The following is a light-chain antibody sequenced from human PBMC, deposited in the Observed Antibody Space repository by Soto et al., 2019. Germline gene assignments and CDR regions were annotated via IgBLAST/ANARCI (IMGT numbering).Light chain of an antibody. CDR2: DAF. V-gene: IGKV3-11*01. Sequence: EIVLTQSPVTLSLSPGERATLSCRASQSVRSYLAWYQQKPGQAPRLLIYDAFKRAPGIPARFSGSGSGTDFTLTISSLEPGDFAVYYCQQRSNWPSTFGGGTKVEIK. J-gene: IGKJ4*01. CDR1: QSVRSY. CDR3: QQRSNWPST.